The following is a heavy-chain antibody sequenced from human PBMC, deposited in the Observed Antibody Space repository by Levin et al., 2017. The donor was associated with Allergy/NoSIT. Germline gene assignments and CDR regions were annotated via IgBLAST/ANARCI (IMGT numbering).Heavy chain of an antibody. CDR3: ARQDNSGWYYFDY. J-gene: IGHJ4*02. V-gene: IGHV5-51*01. D-gene: IGHD6-19*01. CDR2: IYPGDSDT. Sequence: KVSCKGSGYSFISYWIGWVRQMPGKGLEWMGIIYPGDSDTRYSPSFQGQVTISADKSINTAYLQWSSLKASDTAIYYCARQDNSGWYYFDYWGQGTLVTVSS. CDR1: GYSFISYW.